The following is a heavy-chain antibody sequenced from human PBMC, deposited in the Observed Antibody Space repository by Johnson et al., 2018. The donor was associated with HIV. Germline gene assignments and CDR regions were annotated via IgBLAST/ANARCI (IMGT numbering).Heavy chain of an antibody. V-gene: IGHV3-9*01. D-gene: IGHD2-2*01. CDR1: GFTFDDYA. CDR3: ARSGYCTTSSCTDDAFDI. Sequence: VQLVESGGGLVQPGRSLRLSCAASGFTFDDYAMHWVRQAPGKGLEWVSGISWNSGSIGYADSVKGRFTISRDNSKNTLYLQMNSLRAEDTAVYYCARSGYCTTSSCTDDAFDIWGQGTMVTVSS. CDR2: ISWNSGSI. J-gene: IGHJ3*02.